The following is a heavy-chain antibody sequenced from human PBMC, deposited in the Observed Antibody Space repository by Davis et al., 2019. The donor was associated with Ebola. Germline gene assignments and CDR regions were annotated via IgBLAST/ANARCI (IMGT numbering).Heavy chain of an antibody. CDR2: IPYDGSNE. CDR1: GFTFSSHA. V-gene: IGHV3-30*04. Sequence: PGGSLRLSCAASGFTFSSHAMHWVRQAPGKGLEWVAKIPYDGSNEYYADSVKGRFTISRDNSKNTLYLQMNSLRAEDTALYYCAGEVGPRRLSDWGPGTLVTVSS. CDR3: AGEVGPRRLSD. J-gene: IGHJ4*02. D-gene: IGHD5-12*01.